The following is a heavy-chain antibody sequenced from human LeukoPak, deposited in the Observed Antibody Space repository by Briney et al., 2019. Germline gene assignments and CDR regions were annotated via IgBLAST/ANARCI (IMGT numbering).Heavy chain of an antibody. D-gene: IGHD3-16*02. Sequence: GGSLRLSCAASGFTFSSYGMHWIRQAPGKGLEWVSSISSSGSTIYYADSVKGRFTISRDNAKNSLYLQMNSLRAEDTAIYYCARAGFLITFGGVISWGQGTLVTVSS. CDR1: GFTFSSYG. V-gene: IGHV3-48*04. CDR3: ARAGFLITFGGVIS. J-gene: IGHJ5*02. CDR2: ISSSGSTI.